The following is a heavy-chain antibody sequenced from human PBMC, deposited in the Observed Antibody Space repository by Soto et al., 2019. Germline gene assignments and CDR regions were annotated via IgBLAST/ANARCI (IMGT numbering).Heavy chain of an antibody. D-gene: IGHD6-13*01. Sequence: QVHLVQSGAEVKKPGSSVKVSCKASGGTFNTYTLIWVRQAPGQGLEWMGRIIPFLSVTNSAQNFQGRVALTADKSTSTAYLELTSLTSGDTAMYFCAVGSWSAETFDIWGQGTMVTVSS. CDR3: AVGSWSAETFDI. J-gene: IGHJ3*02. CDR1: GGTFNTYT. CDR2: IIPFLSVT. V-gene: IGHV1-69*02.